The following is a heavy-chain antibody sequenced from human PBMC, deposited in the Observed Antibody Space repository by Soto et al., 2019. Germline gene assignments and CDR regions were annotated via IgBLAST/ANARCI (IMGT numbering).Heavy chain of an antibody. CDR1: GYTFTSYD. CDR2: MNPNSGNT. CDR3: ARAILRRYCSGGSCYCAFDI. D-gene: IGHD2-15*01. Sequence: ASVKVSCKASGYTFTSYDINWVRQATGQGLEWMGWMNPNSGNTGYAQKFQGRVTMTRNTSISTAYMELSSLRSEDTAVYYCARAILRRYCSGGSCYCAFDIWGQGTMVTVS. V-gene: IGHV1-8*01. J-gene: IGHJ3*02.